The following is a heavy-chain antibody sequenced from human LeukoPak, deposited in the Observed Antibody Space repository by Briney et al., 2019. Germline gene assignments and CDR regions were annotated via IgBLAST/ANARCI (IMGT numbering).Heavy chain of an antibody. V-gene: IGHV1-2*02. J-gene: IGHJ4*02. D-gene: IGHD6-13*01. CDR2: INPNSGGT. CDR1: GYTFTSYA. CDR3: ARGTGYSSSWPPH. Sequence: ASVKVSCKASGYTFTSYAMNWVRQAPGQGLEWMGWINPNSGGTNYAQIFQGRVTMTRDTSISTAYMELSRLRSDDTAVYYCARGTGYSSSWPPHWGQGTLVTVSS.